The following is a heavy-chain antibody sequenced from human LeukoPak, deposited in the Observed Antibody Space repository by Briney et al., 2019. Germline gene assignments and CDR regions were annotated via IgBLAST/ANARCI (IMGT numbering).Heavy chain of an antibody. CDR3: ASPLGDYYDSSGYLDAFDI. V-gene: IGHV5-51*01. J-gene: IGHJ3*02. D-gene: IGHD3-22*01. CDR1: GYSFTSHW. CDR2: IYPSDSDI. Sequence: GESLKISCKGSGYSFTSHWIGWVRQMPGKGLEWMGIIYPSDSDIRYSPSFQGQVTISADKSISTAYVQWSSLKASDTAMYYCASPLGDYYDSSGYLDAFDIWGQGTMVTVSS.